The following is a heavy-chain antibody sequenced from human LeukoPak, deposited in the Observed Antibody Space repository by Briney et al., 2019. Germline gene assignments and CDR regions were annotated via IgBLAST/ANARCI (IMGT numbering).Heavy chain of an antibody. CDR1: GFIFSSYW. Sequence: PGGSLRLSCAASGFIFSSYWMHWVRQAPGKGLVWVSRINSDGSSTSYADSVKGRFTISRDNAKNTLYLQMNSLRAEDTAVYYCARGTPFWSGSYFDYWGQGTLVTVSS. V-gene: IGHV3-74*01. CDR2: INSDGSST. J-gene: IGHJ4*02. CDR3: ARGTPFWSGSYFDY. D-gene: IGHD3-3*01.